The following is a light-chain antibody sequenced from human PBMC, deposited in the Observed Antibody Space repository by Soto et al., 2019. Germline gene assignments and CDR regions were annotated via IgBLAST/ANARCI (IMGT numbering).Light chain of an antibody. CDR3: QQYNNWPPWT. V-gene: IGKV3-15*01. CDR2: GAS. J-gene: IGKJ3*01. Sequence: EIVMTQSPATLSVSPGERATLSCRVSQSVSSNLAWYQQKPGQAPRLLIYGASTRATGIPARFSGSRSGTEFTLTISSLQSEDFAVYYCQQYNNWPPWTFGPGTKVDIK. CDR1: QSVSSN.